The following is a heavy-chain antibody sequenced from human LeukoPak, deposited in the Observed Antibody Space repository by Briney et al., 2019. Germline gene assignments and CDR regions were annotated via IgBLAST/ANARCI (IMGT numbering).Heavy chain of an antibody. CDR3: ARAPRDGSGSMGYFDY. CDR2: IYYSGST. J-gene: IGHJ4*02. Sequence: SQTLSLTCTVSGGSISSRDYYWTWIRQPPGKGLEWIGYIYYSGSTYYNPSLKSRVTISVDTSKNQFSLKLSSVTAADTAVYYCARAPRDGSGSMGYFDYWGQGTLVTVSS. D-gene: IGHD3-10*01. V-gene: IGHV4-30-4*08. CDR1: GGSISSRDYY.